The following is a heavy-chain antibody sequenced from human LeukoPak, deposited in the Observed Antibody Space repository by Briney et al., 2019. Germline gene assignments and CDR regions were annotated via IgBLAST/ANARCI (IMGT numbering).Heavy chain of an antibody. CDR1: GFTFSNYG. J-gene: IGHJ6*03. Sequence: GRCLSLSCAASGFTFSNYGMHCARQAPARGLEGVAVIWYDGGYRYNEDSVKRRFTISRDNSKNTLYLQMNSLRAEDSAVYYCAKADGTGSYSYYYMDVWGKGTTVTVSS. D-gene: IGHD3-10*01. CDR3: AKADGTGSYSYYYMDV. V-gene: IGHV3-33*06. CDR2: IWYDGGYR.